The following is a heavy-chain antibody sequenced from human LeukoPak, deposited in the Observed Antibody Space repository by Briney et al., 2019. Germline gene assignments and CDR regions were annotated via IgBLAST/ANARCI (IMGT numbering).Heavy chain of an antibody. J-gene: IGHJ4*02. CDR1: GFTFTNYA. D-gene: IGHD5-12*01. CDR3: TTDRRRYDYLSFDY. V-gene: IGHV3-23*01. CDR2: MSDSGGST. Sequence: GGSLRLSCAASGFTFTNYAMSWVRQAPGKGLEWVSSMSDSGGSTYYADSVKGRFTISRDNSKNTLYLQMNSLKTEDTAVYYCTTDRRRYDYLSFDYWGQGTLVTVSS.